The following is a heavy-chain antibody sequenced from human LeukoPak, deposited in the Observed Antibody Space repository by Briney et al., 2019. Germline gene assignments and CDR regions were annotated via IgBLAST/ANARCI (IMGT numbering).Heavy chain of an antibody. D-gene: IGHD3-22*01. CDR3: ARSPTYYYDSSGYAPDY. V-gene: IGHV3-48*02. Sequence: GGSLRLSCAASGITFSSYDMNWVRQAPGKGLEWVSYISSSSSTIYYADSVKGRFTISRDNAKNSLYLQMNSLRDEDTAVYYCARSPTYYYDSSGYAPDYWGQGTLVTVSS. J-gene: IGHJ4*02. CDR1: GITFSSYD. CDR2: ISSSSSTI.